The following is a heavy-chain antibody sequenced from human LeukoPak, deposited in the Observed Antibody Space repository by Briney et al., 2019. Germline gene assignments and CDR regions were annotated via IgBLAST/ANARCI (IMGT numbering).Heavy chain of an antibody. D-gene: IGHD6-13*01. J-gene: IGHJ3*02. V-gene: IGHV1-18*01. Sequence: GASVKVSCKASGYTFTSYGISWVRQAPGQGLEWMGWISAYNGNTNYAQKFQGRVTITTDESTSTAYMELSSLRSEDTAVYYCARAYSSSWYLGNDAFDIWGQGTMVTVSS. CDR2: ISAYNGNT. CDR1: GYTFTSYG. CDR3: ARAYSSSWYLGNDAFDI.